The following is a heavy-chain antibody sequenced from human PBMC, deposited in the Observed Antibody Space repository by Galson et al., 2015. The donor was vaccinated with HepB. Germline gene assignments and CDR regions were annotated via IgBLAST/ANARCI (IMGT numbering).Heavy chain of an antibody. CDR1: GFTFSSYA. CDR2: ISYDGSNK. D-gene: IGHD2-15*01. Sequence: SLRLSCAASGFTFSSYAMHWVRQAPGKGLEWVAVISYDGSNKYYAGSVKGRFTISRDNSKNTLYLQMNSLRAEDTAVYYCARDVALDPYYYYGMDVWGQGTTVTVSS. CDR3: ARDVALDPYYYYGMDV. V-gene: IGHV3-30-3*01. J-gene: IGHJ6*02.